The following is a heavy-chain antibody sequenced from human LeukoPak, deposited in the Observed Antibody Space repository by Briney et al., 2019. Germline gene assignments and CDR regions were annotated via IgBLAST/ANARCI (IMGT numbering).Heavy chain of an antibody. CDR2: IKQDGSEK. D-gene: IGHD4-23*01. V-gene: IGHV3-7*01. Sequence: PGGSLRLSCAASGFTFRNYWMSWVRQAPGKGLEWVANIKQDGSEKYYVDSVKGRFTISRDNAKNSLYLQMNSLRAGDTAVYYCASGPRWTDFDYWGQGTLVTVSS. J-gene: IGHJ4*02. CDR1: GFTFRNYW. CDR3: ASGPRWTDFDY.